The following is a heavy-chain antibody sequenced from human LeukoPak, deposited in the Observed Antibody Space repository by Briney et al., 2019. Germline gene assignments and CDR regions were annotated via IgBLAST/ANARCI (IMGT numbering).Heavy chain of an antibody. J-gene: IGHJ6*04. CDR3: ARTPPPPYSGYDGFMDV. V-gene: IGHV1-18*04. Sequence: ASVKVSCKASGYTFTSYGISWVRQAPGQGLEWMGWISAYNGNTNYAQKLQGRVTMTADTSTSTAYMELRSLRSDGTAVYYCARTPPPPYSGYDGFMDVWGKGTTVTVSS. CDR1: GYTFTSYG. D-gene: IGHD5-12*01. CDR2: ISAYNGNT.